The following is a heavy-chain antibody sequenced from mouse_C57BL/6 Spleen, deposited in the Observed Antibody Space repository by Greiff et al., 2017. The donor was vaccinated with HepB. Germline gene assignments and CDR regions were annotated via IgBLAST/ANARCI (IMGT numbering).Heavy chain of an antibody. CDR2: IDPENGDT. J-gene: IGHJ4*01. V-gene: IGHV14-4*01. CDR1: GFNIKDDY. CDR3: TTAQARAMDY. D-gene: IGHD3-2*02. Sequence: VQLKESGAELVRPGASVKLSCTASGFNIKDDYMHWVKQRPEQGLELIGWIDPENGDTEYASKFQGKATITADTSSNTAYLQLSSLTSEDTAVYYCTTAQARAMDYWGQGTSVTVSS.